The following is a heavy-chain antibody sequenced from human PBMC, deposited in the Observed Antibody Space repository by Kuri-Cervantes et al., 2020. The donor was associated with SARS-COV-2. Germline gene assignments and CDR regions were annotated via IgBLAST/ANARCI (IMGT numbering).Heavy chain of an antibody. J-gene: IGHJ4*02. V-gene: IGHV4-39*01. CDR3: ASQVDTAMAFDY. Sequence: SETLSLTCTVSGGSISSSSYYWGWIRQPPGKGLEWIGSIYYSGSTYYNPPLKSRVTISVDTSKNQFSLKLSSVTAADTAVYYCASQVDTAMAFDYWGQGTLVTVSS. D-gene: IGHD5-18*01. CDR2: IYYSGST. CDR1: GGSISSSSYY.